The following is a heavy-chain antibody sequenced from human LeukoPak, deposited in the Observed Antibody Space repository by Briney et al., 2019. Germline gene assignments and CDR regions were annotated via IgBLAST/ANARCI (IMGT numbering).Heavy chain of an antibody. Sequence: ASVKVSCKASGYTFTGYYIHWVRQAPGQGLEWMGWISAYNGNTNYAQKLQGRVTMTTDTSTSTAYMELRSLRSDDTAVYYCARSGYSPYYYMDVWGKGTTVTVSS. CDR2: ISAYNGNT. V-gene: IGHV1-18*04. CDR1: GYTFTGYY. D-gene: IGHD1-1*01. J-gene: IGHJ6*03. CDR3: ARSGYSPYYYMDV.